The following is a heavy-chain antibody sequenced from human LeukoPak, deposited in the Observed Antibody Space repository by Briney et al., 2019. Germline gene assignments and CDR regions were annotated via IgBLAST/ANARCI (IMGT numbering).Heavy chain of an antibody. V-gene: IGHV4-4*07. D-gene: IGHD6-13*01. Sequence: SETLSLTCTDAGGSISSCYWSWILQPAGKGLEWIGRIYTSGSTNYNPSLKSRVTMSVDTSKNQFSPKLSSVTAADTAVYYCAGVNRPGIAAAGTTATGWYFDLWGRGTLVTVSS. CDR1: GGSISSCY. CDR3: AGVNRPGIAAAGTTATGWYFDL. CDR2: IYTSGST. J-gene: IGHJ2*01.